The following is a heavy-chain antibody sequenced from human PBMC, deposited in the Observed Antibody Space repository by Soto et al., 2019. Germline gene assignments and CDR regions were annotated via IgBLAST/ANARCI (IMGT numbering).Heavy chain of an antibody. V-gene: IGHV1-69*01. Sequence: QVQLVQSGAEVKKPGSAVKVSCKASADTFNSYSLSWLRQAPGQRLEWMGGITPVFGTADYAQSFEDRLTINADDSTSTVYMELSSLRSDDTAVYYCARSLEGTTVTNWFDPWGQGAMVTVSS. CDR1: ADTFNSYS. CDR3: ARSLEGTTVTNWFDP. CDR2: ITPVFGTA. J-gene: IGHJ5*02. D-gene: IGHD4-17*01.